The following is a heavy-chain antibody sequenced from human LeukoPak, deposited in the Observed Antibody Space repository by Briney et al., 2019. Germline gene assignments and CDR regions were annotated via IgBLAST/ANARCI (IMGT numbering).Heavy chain of an antibody. Sequence: ASVKVSCKASGYTFTGYYMHWVRQAPGQGLEWMGWINPNSGGTNYAQKFQGRVTMTRDTSISTAYMELSRLRSDDTAVYYCAREGYCSSTSCYYHWFDPWGQGTLVTVSS. D-gene: IGHD2-2*01. J-gene: IGHJ5*02. CDR1: GYTFTGYY. CDR3: AREGYCSSTSCYYHWFDP. CDR2: INPNSGGT. V-gene: IGHV1-2*02.